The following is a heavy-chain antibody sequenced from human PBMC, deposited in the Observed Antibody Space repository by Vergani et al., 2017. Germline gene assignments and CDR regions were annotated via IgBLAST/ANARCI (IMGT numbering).Heavy chain of an antibody. V-gene: IGHV4-34*01. D-gene: IGHD4-11*01. CDR3: ARVNTETNGHLYYYYYMDV. Sequence: QVQLQQWGGGLLKPSETLSLTCVVNGGSFTSYHWTWIRQSPGEGLEWVGDIDHTGRPDYNPSLKSRLIMSVDKSRNQFSLTLNSVTATDTAIYFCARVNTETNGHLYYYYYMDVWGQVTAVTVS. J-gene: IGHJ6*03. CDR2: IDHTGRP. CDR1: GGSFTSYH.